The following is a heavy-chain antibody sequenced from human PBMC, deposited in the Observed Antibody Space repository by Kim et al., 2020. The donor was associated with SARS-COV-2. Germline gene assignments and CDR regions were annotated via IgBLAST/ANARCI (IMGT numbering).Heavy chain of an antibody. J-gene: IGHJ4*02. CDR2: ISSSSSYI. V-gene: IGHV3-21*01. CDR1: GFTFSSYS. CDR3: ARDFLSEIHYYDSSGYLGVVSYFDY. Sequence: GGSLRLSCAASGFTFSSYSMNWVRQAPGKGLEWVSSISSSSSYIYYADSVKGRFTISRNNAKNSLYLQMNSLRAEDTAVYYCARDFLSEIHYYDSSGYLGVVSYFDYWGQGTLVTVSS. D-gene: IGHD3-22*01.